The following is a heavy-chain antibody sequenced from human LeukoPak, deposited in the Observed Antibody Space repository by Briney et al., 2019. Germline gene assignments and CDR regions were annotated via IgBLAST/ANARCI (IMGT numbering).Heavy chain of an antibody. J-gene: IGHJ4*02. V-gene: IGHV3-30*18. CDR3: AKDLYYDYRLEY. Sequence: PPGGSLRLSCAASGFTFTNYGIHWVRQAPGKGLEWVAVISNDGSERYLVDSVKGRFTISRDNSNNTVYLEMNSLRPEDTAVYYCAKDLYYDYRLEYWGQGTLVTVSS. CDR2: ISNDGSER. D-gene: IGHD3-3*01. CDR1: GFTFTNYG.